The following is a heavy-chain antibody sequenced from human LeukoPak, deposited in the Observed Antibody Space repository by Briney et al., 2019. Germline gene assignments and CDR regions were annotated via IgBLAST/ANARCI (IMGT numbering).Heavy chain of an antibody. J-gene: IGHJ6*02. CDR3: AKDLGYYSSYYYGMDV. CDR2: ISYDGRSK. D-gene: IGHD4-11*01. CDR1: GFTFSSSG. Sequence: GRSLRLSCAASGFTFSSSGMHWVRQAPGKGLEWVAVISYDGRSKYYGDSVKGRFTISRDNSKNTLYLQTNSLRAEDSAVYYCAKDLGYYSSYYYGMDVWGQGTTVTVSS. V-gene: IGHV3-30*18.